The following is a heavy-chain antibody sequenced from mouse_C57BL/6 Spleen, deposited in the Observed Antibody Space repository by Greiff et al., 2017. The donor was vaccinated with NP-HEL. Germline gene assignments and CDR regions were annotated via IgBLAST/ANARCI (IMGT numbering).Heavy chain of an antibody. Sequence: EVQLVESGGGLVQPGGSLKLSCAASGFTFSDYYMYWVRQTPEKRLEWVAYISNGGSTYYPDTVKGRFTISRDNAKNTLYLQMSRLKSEDTAMYYCARQDGSSYYAMDYWGQGTSVTVSS. CDR3: ARQDGSSYYAMDY. J-gene: IGHJ4*01. D-gene: IGHD1-1*01. V-gene: IGHV5-12*01. CDR1: GFTFSDYY. CDR2: ISNGGST.